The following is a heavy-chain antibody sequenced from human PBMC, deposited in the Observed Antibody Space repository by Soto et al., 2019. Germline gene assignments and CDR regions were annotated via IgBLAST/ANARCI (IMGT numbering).Heavy chain of an antibody. CDR2: IIPIFGTA. CDR1: GGTFSSYA. J-gene: IGHJ6*02. Sequence: QVQLVQSGAEVKKPGSSVKVSCKASGGTFSSYAISWVRQAPGQGLEWMGGIIPIFGTANYAQKFQGRVTIXXHXSXXTGYMELSSLSSEDTAVYYCARDEYGGTYYYGMDVWGQGTTVTVSS. D-gene: IGHD2-15*01. V-gene: IGHV1-69*12. CDR3: ARDEYGGTYYYGMDV.